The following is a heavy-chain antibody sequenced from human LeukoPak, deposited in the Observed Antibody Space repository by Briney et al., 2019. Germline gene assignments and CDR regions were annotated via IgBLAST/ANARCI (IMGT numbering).Heavy chain of an antibody. V-gene: IGHV1-18*01. CDR3: ARVLVGGPISPDGY. CDR2: ISSYNGNT. J-gene: IGHJ4*02. D-gene: IGHD4-23*01. Sequence: ASVNVSCKASVYTFTIYDISGVRQPPGQGREWRGWISSYNGNTNYAQKLQGRVPMPTDTSTSTAYMELRSLRSDDTAVYYCARVLVGGPISPDGYWGQGPLVTVSS. CDR1: VYTFTIYD.